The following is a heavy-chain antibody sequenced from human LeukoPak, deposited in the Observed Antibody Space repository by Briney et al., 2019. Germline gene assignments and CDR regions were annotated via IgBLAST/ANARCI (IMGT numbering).Heavy chain of an antibody. CDR3: ARGLGFYDFWSGQNYYYYYYMDV. Sequence: ASVKVSCKASGYTFTSYDINWVRQATGQGLEWIGWMNPNSGNTGYAQKFQGRATITRNTSISTAYMELSSLRSEDTAVYYCARGLGFYDFWSGQNYYYYYYMDVWGKGTTVTVSS. D-gene: IGHD3-3*01. V-gene: IGHV1-8*03. J-gene: IGHJ6*03. CDR1: GYTFTSYD. CDR2: MNPNSGNT.